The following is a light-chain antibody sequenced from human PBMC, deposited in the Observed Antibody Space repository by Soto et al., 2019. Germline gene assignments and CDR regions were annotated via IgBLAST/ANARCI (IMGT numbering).Light chain of an antibody. CDR2: EVY. V-gene: IGLV2-8*01. CDR3: SSYVGNSNLV. J-gene: IGLJ3*02. Sequence: QSALTQPPSASGSPGQSVTISCTGTFNDVGGYNYVSWYQQHPGKAPQVIIYEVYKRPSGVPDRFSGSKSGKTASLTVSGLQADDEADYYCSSYVGNSNLVFGGGTKLTVL. CDR1: FNDVGGYNY.